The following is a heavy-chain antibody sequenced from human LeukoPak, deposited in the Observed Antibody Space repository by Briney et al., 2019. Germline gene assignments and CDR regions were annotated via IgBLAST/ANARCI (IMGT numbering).Heavy chain of an antibody. J-gene: IGHJ3*02. CDR2: ISSSGSTI. CDR3: ARDAGYYDFWSGYYRGLAFDI. CDR1: XY. D-gene: IGHD3-3*01. Sequence: XYMSWIRQAPGKGLEWVSYISSSGSTIYYADSVKGRFTISRDNAKNSLYLQMNSLRAEDTAVYYCARDAGYYDFWSGYYRGLAFDIWGQGTMVTVSS. V-gene: IGHV3-11*01.